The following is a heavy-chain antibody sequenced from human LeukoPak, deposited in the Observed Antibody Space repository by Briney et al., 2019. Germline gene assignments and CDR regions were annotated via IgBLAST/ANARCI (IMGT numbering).Heavy chain of an antibody. CDR3: ARALVGLRGFDI. Sequence: GGSLRLSCAASGFTFSSYDMNWVRQAPGKGLEWVSSISSSSSAIYYADSVKGRFTISRDNAKNSLYLQMNSLRDEDTAVYYCARALVGLRGFDIWGQGTMVTVSS. CDR1: GFTFSSYD. J-gene: IGHJ3*02. CDR2: ISSSSSAI. D-gene: IGHD2-2*01. V-gene: IGHV3-48*02.